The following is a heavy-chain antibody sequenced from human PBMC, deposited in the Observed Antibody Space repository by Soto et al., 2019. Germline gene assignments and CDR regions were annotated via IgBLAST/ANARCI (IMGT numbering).Heavy chain of an antibody. CDR1: GFTFSSYS. Sequence: GGSLRLSCAASGFTFSSYSMNWVRQAPGKGLEWVSSISSSSSYIYYADSVKGRFTISRDNAKNSLYLQMNSLRAEDTAVYYCARDLNAYVPYRFIAVAVYYFDYWGQGTLVTVSS. D-gene: IGHD6-19*01. CDR3: ARDLNAYVPYRFIAVAVYYFDY. V-gene: IGHV3-21*01. CDR2: ISSSSSYI. J-gene: IGHJ4*02.